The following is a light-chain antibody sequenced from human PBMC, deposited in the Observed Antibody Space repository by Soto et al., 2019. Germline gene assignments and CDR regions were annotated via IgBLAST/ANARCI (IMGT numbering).Light chain of an antibody. J-gene: IGKJ1*01. Sequence: QLTQSPSSLSASVGDRVTITCRASQSISSYLNWYQQKPGKAPKLLIYAASSLQSGVPSRFSGSGSGTDFTLTISSLQPEDFAVYYCQQYNNWPRTFGQGTKVDIK. CDR1: QSISSY. V-gene: IGKV1-39*01. CDR3: QQYNNWPRT. CDR2: AAS.